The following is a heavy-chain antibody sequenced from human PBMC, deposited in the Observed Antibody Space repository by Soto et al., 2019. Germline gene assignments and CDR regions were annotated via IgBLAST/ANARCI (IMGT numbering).Heavy chain of an antibody. J-gene: IGHJ6*03. CDR3: ARESGGATATLDYYYFYMDV. Sequence: QVQLVQSGAEVRKPGASVTVSCRSSGDSFNDYYIHWVRQAPGQGLEWMGWINPNSGVTKYAQKFQGWVSKTRDTSIRTVYMQLSRLRSDDTAVYYCARESGGATATLDYYYFYMDVWGTVTTVTVSS. CDR2: INPNSGVT. CDR1: GDSFNDYY. D-gene: IGHD5-12*01. V-gene: IGHV1-2*04.